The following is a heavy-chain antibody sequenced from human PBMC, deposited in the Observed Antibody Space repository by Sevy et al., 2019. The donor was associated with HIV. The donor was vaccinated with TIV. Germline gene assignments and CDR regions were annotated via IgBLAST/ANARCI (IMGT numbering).Heavy chain of an antibody. D-gene: IGHD6-13*01. J-gene: IGHJ3*02. CDR3: ARDWRPDSSSWYPGGAFDI. V-gene: IGHV3-48*02. CDR1: GFTFSSYS. CDR2: ISSSSSTI. Sequence: GGSLRLPCAASGFTFSSYSMNWVRQAPGKGLEWVSYISSSSSTIYYADSVKGRFTISRDNAKNSLYLQMNSLRDEDTAVYYCARDWRPDSSSWYPGGAFDIWGQGTMVTVSS.